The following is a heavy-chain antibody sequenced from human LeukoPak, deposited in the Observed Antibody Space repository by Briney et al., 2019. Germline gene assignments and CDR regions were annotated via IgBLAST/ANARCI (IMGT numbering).Heavy chain of an antibody. V-gene: IGHV3-49*04. J-gene: IGHJ4*02. CDR1: GFTFGDFA. D-gene: IGHD5-18*01. CDR2: IRTKAYGGTT. CDR3: TRGRGYTYGYCFDY. Sequence: GGSLRLSCTASGFTFGDFAMSWVRQAPGKGLEWVGFIRTKAYGGTTEYAASVKGRFTISRDGSKSIAYLQMNSLKTEDTAVYYCTRGRGYTYGYCFDYWGQGTLVTVSS.